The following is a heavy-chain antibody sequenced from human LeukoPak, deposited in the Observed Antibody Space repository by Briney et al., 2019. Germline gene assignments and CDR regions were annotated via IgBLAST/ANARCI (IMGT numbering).Heavy chain of an antibody. D-gene: IGHD4-17*01. CDR3: ARDNGDYVPLFDY. CDR2: IYYSGST. V-gene: IGHV4-61*01. J-gene: IGHJ4*02. Sequence: PSETLSLTCTVSGGSISSDNYYWSWIRHPPGERLEWIGYIYYSGSTNYNPSLKSRVTISVYTSKNQFSLRLSSVTAADTAVYYCARDNGDYVPLFDYWGQGTLVTVSS. CDR1: GGSISSDNYY.